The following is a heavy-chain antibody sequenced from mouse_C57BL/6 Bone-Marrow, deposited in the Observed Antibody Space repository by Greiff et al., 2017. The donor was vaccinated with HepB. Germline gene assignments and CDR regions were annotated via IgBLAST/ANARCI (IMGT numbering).Heavy chain of an antibody. CDR2: INPNNGGT. CDR1: GYTFTDYY. D-gene: IGHD2-1*01. Sequence: EVQLQQSGPELVKPGASVKISCKASGYTFTDYYMNWVKQSHGKSLEWIGDINPNNGGTSYNQKFKGKATLTVDKSSSTAYMELRSLTSEDSAVYYCARKVIYYGNYNWYFDVWGTGTTVTVSS. J-gene: IGHJ1*03. CDR3: ARKVIYYGNYNWYFDV. V-gene: IGHV1-26*01.